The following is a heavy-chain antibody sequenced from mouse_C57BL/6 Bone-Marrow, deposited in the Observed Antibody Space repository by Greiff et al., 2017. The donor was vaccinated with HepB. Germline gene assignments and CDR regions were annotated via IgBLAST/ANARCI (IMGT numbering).Heavy chain of an antibody. CDR1: GYAFSSSW. J-gene: IGHJ2*01. D-gene: IGHD4-1*01. Sequence: VQLVESGPELVKPGASVKLSCKASGYAFSSSWMNWVKQRPGKGLEWIGRIYPGDGDTNYNGKFKGKATLTADKSSSTAYMQLSSLTSEDSAVYFCARDWELAQPHFDYWGQGTTLTVSS. V-gene: IGHV1-82*01. CDR2: IYPGDGDT. CDR3: ARDWELAQPHFDY.